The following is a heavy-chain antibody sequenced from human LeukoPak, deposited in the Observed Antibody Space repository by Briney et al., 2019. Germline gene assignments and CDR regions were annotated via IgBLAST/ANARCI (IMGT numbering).Heavy chain of an antibody. D-gene: IGHD5-18*01. CDR3: ATSDRVDTDMAPSVNYYMDV. V-gene: IGHV1-69*05. CDR2: IIPIFGTA. Sequence: SVKVSCKASGGTFSSYAISWVRQAPGQGLEWMGGIIPIFGTANYAQKFQGRVTITTDESTSTAYMELSSLRSEDTAVYYCATSDRVDTDMAPSVNYYMDVWGKGTTVTVSS. CDR1: GGTFSSYA. J-gene: IGHJ6*03.